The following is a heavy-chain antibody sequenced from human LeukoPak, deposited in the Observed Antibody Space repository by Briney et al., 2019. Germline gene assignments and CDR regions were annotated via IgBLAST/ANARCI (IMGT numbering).Heavy chain of an antibody. CDR1: EFTFSTYW. D-gene: IGHD3-22*01. CDR2: INSDGSNT. CDR3: ARDPSFFSGYYDY. V-gene: IGHV3-74*01. J-gene: IGHJ4*02. Sequence: GGSLRLSCAASEFTFSTYWMHWVRQAPGKGLVWVSRINSDGSNTGYADSVEGRFTISRDNAENTLYLQMNSLRAEDTALYYCARDPSFFSGYYDYWGQGALVTVSS.